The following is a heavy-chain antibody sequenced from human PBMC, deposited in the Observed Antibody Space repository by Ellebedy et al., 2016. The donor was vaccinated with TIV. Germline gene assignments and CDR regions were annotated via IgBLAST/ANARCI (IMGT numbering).Heavy chain of an antibody. V-gene: IGHV3-21*04. J-gene: IGHJ3*02. CDR3: AKDRPPDFWLEDAFDI. CDR1: GFTFSSYS. D-gene: IGHD3-3*01. CDR2: ISSSSSYI. Sequence: GESLKISCAASGFTFSSYSMNWVRQAPGKGLEWVSSISSSSSYIYYADSVKGRFTISRDNSKNTLYLQMNSLRAEDTAVYYCAKDRPPDFWLEDAFDIWGQGTMVTVSS.